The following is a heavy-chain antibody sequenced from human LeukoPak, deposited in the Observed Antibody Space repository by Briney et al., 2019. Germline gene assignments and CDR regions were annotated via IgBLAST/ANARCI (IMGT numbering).Heavy chain of an antibody. V-gene: IGHV4-38-2*01. CDR1: GFTFSDYY. CDR3: ASPGYYDSSRAFDY. J-gene: IGHJ4*02. CDR2: IYHSGST. D-gene: IGHD3-9*01. Sequence: LRLSCAASGFTFSDYYMSWIRQPPGKGLEWIGNIYHSGSTYYNPSLKSRVTISVDTSRNQFSLRLNSVTAADTAVYYCASPGYYDSSRAFDYWGQGTLVTVAS.